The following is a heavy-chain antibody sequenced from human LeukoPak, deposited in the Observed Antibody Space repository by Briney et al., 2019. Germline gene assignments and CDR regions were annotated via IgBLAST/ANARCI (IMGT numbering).Heavy chain of an antibody. V-gene: IGHV1-18*04. CDR2: ISGYNGDT. Sequence: GGLVKVSFKASGYTFTSYGISWVRPAPGQGLEWMGWISGYNGDTKYAHNFPGRVTMTIDTSTSTAYMELRSLRSDDTAVYYCGVSGYDSLLNYWGQGTLVTVSS. CDR1: GYTFTSYG. CDR3: GVSGYDSLLNY. J-gene: IGHJ4*02. D-gene: IGHD5-12*01.